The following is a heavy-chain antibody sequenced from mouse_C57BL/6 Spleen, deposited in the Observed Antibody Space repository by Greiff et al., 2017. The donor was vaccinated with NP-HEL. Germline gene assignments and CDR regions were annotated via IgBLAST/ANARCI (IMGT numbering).Heavy chain of an antibody. CDR1: GFNINDYY. CDR3: ARAEGKYLAY. Sequence: EVQLQPSGAELVKPGASVKLSCTASGFNINDYYMHWVKQRTEQGLEWIGRIDPEDGETKYAPKFQGKATITADTSSNTAYLQLSRLTSEDTAVYYWARAEGKYLAYWGQGTLVTVA. J-gene: IGHJ3*01. V-gene: IGHV14-2*01. CDR2: IDPEDGET. D-gene: IGHD2-10*02.